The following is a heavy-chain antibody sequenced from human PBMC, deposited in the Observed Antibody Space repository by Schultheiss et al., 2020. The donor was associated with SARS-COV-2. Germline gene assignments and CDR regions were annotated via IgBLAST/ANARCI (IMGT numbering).Heavy chain of an antibody. CDR3: ARVGYCSGGSCYGRGWFDP. CDR2: IYYSGST. Sequence: SQTLSLTCTVSGGSISSSSYYWGWIRQHPGKGLEWIGYIYYSGSTNYNPSLKSRVTISVDTSKNQFSLKLSCVTAADTAVYYCARVGYCSGGSCYGRGWFDPWGQGTLVTVSS. V-gene: IGHV4-61*05. D-gene: IGHD2-15*01. CDR1: GGSISSSSYY. J-gene: IGHJ5*02.